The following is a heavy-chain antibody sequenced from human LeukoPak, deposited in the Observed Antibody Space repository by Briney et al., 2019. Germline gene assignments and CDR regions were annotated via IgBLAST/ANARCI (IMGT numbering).Heavy chain of an antibody. D-gene: IGHD4-23*01. CDR3: ARLDYGGNSDAFDI. CDR2: IYYSGST. V-gene: IGHV4-30-4*08. Sequence: SQTLSLTCTVSGGSISSGDYYWSWIRQPPGKGLEWIGYIYYSGSTNYNPSLKSRVTISVDTSKNQFSLKLSSVTAADTAVYYCARLDYGGNSDAFDIWGQGTMVTVSS. J-gene: IGHJ3*02. CDR1: GGSISSGDYY.